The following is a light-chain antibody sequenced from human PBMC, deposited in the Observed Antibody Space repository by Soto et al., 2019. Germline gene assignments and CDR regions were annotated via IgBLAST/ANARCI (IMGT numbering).Light chain of an antibody. J-gene: IGLJ2*01. CDR1: SSDVGGYNY. Sequence: QSVLTQPASVSGSPGQSITISCTGTSSDVGGYNYVSWYQQHPGRAPRLMIYDVSDRPSGVSNRFSGSKSGNTASLTISGLQAEDEADYYCSSYTDSTTLVIFGGGTKVTVL. CDR3: SSYTDSTTLVI. V-gene: IGLV2-14*03. CDR2: DVS.